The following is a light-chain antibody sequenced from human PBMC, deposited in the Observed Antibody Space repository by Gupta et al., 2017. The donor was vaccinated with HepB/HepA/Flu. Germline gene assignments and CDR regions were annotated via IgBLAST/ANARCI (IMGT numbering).Light chain of an antibody. V-gene: IGKV1-12*01. Sequence: DIQMTQSPSSVSASVGDRVTMTCRASRDIDTYLAWYQHKLGQPPRLLLYATSTLKSGVPLRFSGSGSGTDFTLTISSLQPEDFATYYCQQSDSFPLTFGGGTKVEI. CDR1: RDIDTY. CDR3: QQSDSFPLT. J-gene: IGKJ4*01. CDR2: ATS.